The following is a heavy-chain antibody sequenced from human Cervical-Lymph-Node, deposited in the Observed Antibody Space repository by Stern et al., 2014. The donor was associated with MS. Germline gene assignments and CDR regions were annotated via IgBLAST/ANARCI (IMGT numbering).Heavy chain of an antibody. J-gene: IGHJ4*02. CDR3: AHRTAEPFDY. Sequence: QITLKESGPGLVKPTQTLTLTCTFSGFSLSTSGLGVGWIRQPQGEALEWLAYIYWDDQKRYSPSVKSRLSISKDTSKNQVDLTLANVDPVDTATYYCAHRTAEPFDYWGQGTLVTVSS. CDR1: GFSLSTSGLG. CDR2: IYWDDQK. V-gene: IGHV2-5*02. D-gene: IGHD1-14*01.